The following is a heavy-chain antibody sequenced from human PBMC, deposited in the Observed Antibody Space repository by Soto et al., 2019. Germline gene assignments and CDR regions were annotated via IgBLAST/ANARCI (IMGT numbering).Heavy chain of an antibody. CDR1: GFTVSSNY. Sequence: PGGSLRLSCAASGFTVSSNYMSWVRQAPGKGLEWVSVIYSGGSTYYADSVKGRFTISGDNSKNTLYLQMNSLRAEDTAVYYCARESGYCSGGSCYSNAFDIWGQGTMVTVSS. CDR2: IYSGGST. CDR3: ARESGYCSGGSCYSNAFDI. J-gene: IGHJ3*02. D-gene: IGHD2-15*01. V-gene: IGHV3-53*01.